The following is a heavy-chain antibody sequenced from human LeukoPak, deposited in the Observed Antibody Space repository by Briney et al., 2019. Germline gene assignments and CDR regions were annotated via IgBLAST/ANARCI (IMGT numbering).Heavy chain of an antibody. CDR1: GGSISSYY. CDR3: ARLGTADDAFDL. CDR2: VYYSGST. J-gene: IGHJ3*01. Sequence: SETLSLTCTVSGGSISSYYWSWIRQPPGKGLEWIGSVYYSGSTYYKPSLKSRVTISVDTSKNHFSLKLTSVTAADTAVYYCARLGTADDAFDLWGQGTMVTVSS. V-gene: IGHV4-39*02.